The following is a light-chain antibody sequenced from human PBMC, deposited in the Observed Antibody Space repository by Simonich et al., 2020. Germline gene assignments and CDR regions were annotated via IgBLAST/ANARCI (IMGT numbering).Light chain of an antibody. CDR1: QGIGSS. CDR3: HQSSSLPYT. J-gene: IGKJ2*01. CDR2: YAS. Sequence: TQSPSSLSASVGDRVTITCRASQGIGSSLHWYQQKPDQSPKLLIKYASQSISGVPSRFSGSGSGTDFTLTINSLEAEDAATYYCHQSSSLPYTFGQGTKLEIK. V-gene: IGKV6-21*02.